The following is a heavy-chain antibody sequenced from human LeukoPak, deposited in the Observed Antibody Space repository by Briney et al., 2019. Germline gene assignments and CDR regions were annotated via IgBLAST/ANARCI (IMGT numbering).Heavy chain of an antibody. CDR2: ISYDGSNK. CDR3: ATGEVTMVRGGGYYFDY. Sequence: GGSLRLSCAASGFTFSSYGMHWVRQAPGKGLEWVAVISYDGSNKYYADSVKGRFTISRDNSKNTLYLQMNSLRAEATPVYYCATGEVTMVRGGGYYFDYWGQGTLVTVSS. D-gene: IGHD3-10*01. V-gene: IGHV3-30*03. J-gene: IGHJ4*02. CDR1: GFTFSSYG.